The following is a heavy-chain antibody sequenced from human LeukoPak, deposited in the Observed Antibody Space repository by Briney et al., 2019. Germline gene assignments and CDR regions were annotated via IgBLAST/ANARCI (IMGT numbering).Heavy chain of an antibody. D-gene: IGHD1/OR15-1a*01. CDR2: IIPVFGTA. Sequence: ASVTVSSKPSVGSLISYGISWVRQAPGQGRGGMGQIIPVFGTANYAQKFQDRVTITANTVSNTAYIELTSLTSEDTAVYFCAKQGKMRQDYYMDVWGNGTAVTVSS. V-gene: IGHV1-69*06. CDR1: VGSLISYG. CDR3: AKQGKMRQDYYMDV. J-gene: IGHJ6*03.